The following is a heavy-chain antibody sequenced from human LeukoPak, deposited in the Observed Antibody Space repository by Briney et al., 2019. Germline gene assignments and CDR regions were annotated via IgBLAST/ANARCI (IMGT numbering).Heavy chain of an antibody. CDR2: IYPGDSDT. CDR3: ARHLGATVNTLYYFDY. CDR1: GYSFTIYW. V-gene: IGHV5-51*01. J-gene: IGHJ4*02. D-gene: IGHD4-17*01. Sequence: GESLKISCKGSGYSFTIYWIGWVRQMPGKGLEWMGIIYPGDSDTRYSPSFQGRVTISVDKSISTAYLQWSSLKASDTAMYYCARHLGATVNTLYYFDYWGQGTLVTVSS.